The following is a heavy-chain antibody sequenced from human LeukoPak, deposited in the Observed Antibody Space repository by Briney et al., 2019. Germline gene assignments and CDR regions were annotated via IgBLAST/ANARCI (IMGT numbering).Heavy chain of an antibody. Sequence: GGSLRLSCSASGFTFSTYAMHWVRQAPGKGLDYVSAISSTGRRTYYADSVKGRFTISRDNSKNTLYLQMSSLRAEDTAVYYCVKDLGHVLVEPAPGDYWGQGILVTVSS. J-gene: IGHJ4*02. CDR1: GFTFSTYA. CDR2: ISSTGRRT. V-gene: IGHV3-64D*06. CDR3: VKDLGHVLVEPAPGDY. D-gene: IGHD2-8*02.